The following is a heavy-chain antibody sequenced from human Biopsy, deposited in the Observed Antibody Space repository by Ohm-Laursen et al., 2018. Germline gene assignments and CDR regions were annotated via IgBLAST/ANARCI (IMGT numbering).Heavy chain of an antibody. CDR2: ISSRSSDI. CDR1: GFIFSTYN. D-gene: IGHD2-8*01. V-gene: IGHV3-21*01. Sequence: GSLRLSCTASGFIFSTYNMNWVRQAPGEGLEWVSSISSRSSDIYYADSVKGRFTISRDKAKNSLFLHMNSLRAEDTAVYYCARESALKWCLSLSYFNGMDVWGQGTTVTVSS. J-gene: IGHJ6*02. CDR3: ARESALKWCLSLSYFNGMDV.